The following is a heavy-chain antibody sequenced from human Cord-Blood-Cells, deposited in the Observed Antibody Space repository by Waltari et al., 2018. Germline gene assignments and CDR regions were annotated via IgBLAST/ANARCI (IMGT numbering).Heavy chain of an antibody. CDR3: ARDRLGADETLTGEVNAFDI. Sequence: GVSVKVSCKASGYTFTSYGISWVRQAPGQGLEWMGWISAYNGNPNYAQKLQGRVTMTTDTSPSTAYMELRSLRSDDTAVYYCARDRLGADETLTGEVNAFDIWGQGTMVTVSS. D-gene: IGHD7-27*01. J-gene: IGHJ3*02. V-gene: IGHV1-18*01. CDR1: GYTFTSYG. CDR2: ISAYNGNP.